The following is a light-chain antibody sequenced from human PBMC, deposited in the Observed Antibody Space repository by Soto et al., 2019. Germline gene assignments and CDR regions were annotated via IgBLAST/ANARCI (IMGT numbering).Light chain of an antibody. V-gene: IGLV2-8*01. CDR1: SSDVGDNY. CDR3: SAYAGSNNFV. Sequence: QSVLTQPPSASGSPGQSVTISCTGTSSDVGDNYVSWYQQHLGKAPKLIIYEVSQRPSGVPDRFSGSKSGNTASLTVSGLXTXXXXXXYCSAYAGSNNFVFGSGTKLTVL. CDR2: EVS. J-gene: IGLJ1*01.